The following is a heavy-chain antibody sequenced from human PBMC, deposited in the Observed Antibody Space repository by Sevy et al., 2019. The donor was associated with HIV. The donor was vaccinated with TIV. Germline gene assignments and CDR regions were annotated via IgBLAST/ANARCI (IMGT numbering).Heavy chain of an antibody. J-gene: IGHJ3*02. CDR1: GGSFSTYS. CDR3: ARENGTVTILSAFDI. V-gene: IGHV4-59*01. CDR2: IYDSGHT. Sequence: SETLSLTCTVSGGSFSTYSWNWIRQSPGKGLEWIGYIYDSGHTNYNPSLKSRVTISVDTSKNQFSLKLNSVTAADTAVYYCARENGTVTILSAFDIWGQGTRVTVSS. D-gene: IGHD4-17*01.